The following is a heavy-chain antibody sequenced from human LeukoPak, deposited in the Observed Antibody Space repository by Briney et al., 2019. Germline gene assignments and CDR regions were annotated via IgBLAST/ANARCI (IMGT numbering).Heavy chain of an antibody. CDR3: ARASAPPSFYYYYGMDV. Sequence: GGSLRLSCAASGFTFSTYTMNWVRQAPGKGLEWVSYISSSSSTIDYVDSVKGRFTISRDNAKNSLYLQMNSLRVEDTAVYYCARASAPPSFYYYYGMDVWGQGTTVTVSS. CDR2: ISSSSSTI. V-gene: IGHV3-48*04. J-gene: IGHJ6*02. CDR1: GFTFSTYT.